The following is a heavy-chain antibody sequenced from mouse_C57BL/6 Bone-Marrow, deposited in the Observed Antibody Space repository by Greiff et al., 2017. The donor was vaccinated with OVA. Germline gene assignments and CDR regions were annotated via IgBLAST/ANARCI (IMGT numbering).Heavy chain of an antibody. D-gene: IGHD1-1*01. CDR1: GYTFTDYN. Sequence: EVHLVESGPELVKPGASVKIPCKASGYTFTDYNMDWVKQSHGKSLEWIGDINPNNGGTIYNQKFKDKATLTVDKSSSTAYMELRSLTSEDTAVYYCERENDYGSSPYAMDYWGQGTSVTVSS. CDR2: INPNNGGT. CDR3: ERENDYGSSPYAMDY. J-gene: IGHJ4*01. V-gene: IGHV1-18*01.